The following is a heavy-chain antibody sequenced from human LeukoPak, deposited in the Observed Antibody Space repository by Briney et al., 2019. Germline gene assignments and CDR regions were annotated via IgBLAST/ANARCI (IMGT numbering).Heavy chain of an antibody. CDR2: IYHSGST. J-gene: IGHJ4*02. CDR3: ARSGPHMPPNDDY. D-gene: IGHD1-1*01. CDR1: GYSISSGYY. Sequence: PSETLSLTCTVSGYSISSGYYWGWIRQPPGKGLEWIGSIYHSGSTYYNPSLKSRVTISVDTSKNQFSLKLSSVTAADTAVYYCARSGPHMPPNDDYWGQGTLVTVSS. V-gene: IGHV4-38-2*02.